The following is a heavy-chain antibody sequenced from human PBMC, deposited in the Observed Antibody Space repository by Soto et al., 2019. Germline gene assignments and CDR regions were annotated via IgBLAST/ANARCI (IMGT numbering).Heavy chain of an antibody. CDR3: ARGSRLLWFGELLHKDYGMDV. V-gene: IGHV4-34*01. J-gene: IGHJ6*02. D-gene: IGHD3-10*01. CDR1: GGSFSGYY. CDR2: INHSGST. Sequence: SETLSLTCAVYGGSFSGYYWSWIRQPPGKGLEWIGEINHSGSTNYNPSLKSRVTISVDTSKNQFSLKLSSVTAADTAVYYCARGSRLLWFGELLHKDYGMDVWGQGTTVTVSS.